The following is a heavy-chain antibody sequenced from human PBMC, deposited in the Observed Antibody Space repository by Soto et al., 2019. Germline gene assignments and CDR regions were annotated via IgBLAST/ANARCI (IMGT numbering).Heavy chain of an antibody. V-gene: IGHV1-18*01. D-gene: IGHD3-22*01. CDR2: INPSDGNR. CDR3: ARDRLRGYDSSGFYS. CDR1: GYTYTSYG. Sequence: SAKASCKASGYTYTSYGMHWVRQAPGQRLEWMGWINPSDGNRNFAQKFEDRVTMTTATSTNTVFLELRSLKSDDTAIYYCARDRLRGYDSSGFYSWGQGTMVTVSS. J-gene: IGHJ4*02.